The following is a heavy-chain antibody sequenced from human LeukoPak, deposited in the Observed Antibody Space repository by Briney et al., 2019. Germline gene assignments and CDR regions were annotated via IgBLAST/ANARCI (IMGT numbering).Heavy chain of an antibody. CDR1: GYTFTSYY. CDR2: INPSGGST. J-gene: IGHJ4*02. CDR3: ARDRYYDSSGYWEDYFDY. Sequence: GASVKVSCKASGYTFTSYYMHWVRQAPGQGLEWMGIINPSGGSTSYAQKFQGRVTMTRDTSTSTVYMELSSLRSEDTAVYYCARDRYYDSSGYWEDYFDYLGQGTLVTVSS. D-gene: IGHD3-22*01. V-gene: IGHV1-46*01.